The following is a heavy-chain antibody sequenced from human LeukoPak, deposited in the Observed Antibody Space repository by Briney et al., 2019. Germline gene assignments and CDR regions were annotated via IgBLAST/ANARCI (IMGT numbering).Heavy chain of an antibody. J-gene: IGHJ6*03. V-gene: IGHV3-30*02. Sequence: GGSLRLSCAASGFTFSSYGMHWVRQAPGKGLEWVAFIRYDGSNKYYADSVKGRFTISRDNSKNTPYLQMNSLRAEDTAVYYCAGTYYYDSSGYYYRYYYYMDVWGKGTTVTVSS. CDR1: GFTFSSYG. CDR3: AGTYYYDSSGYYYRYYYYMDV. D-gene: IGHD3-22*01. CDR2: IRYDGSNK.